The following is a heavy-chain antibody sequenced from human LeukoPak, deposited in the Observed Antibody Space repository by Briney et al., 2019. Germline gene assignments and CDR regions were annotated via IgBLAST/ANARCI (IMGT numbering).Heavy chain of an antibody. CDR3: ARSSYSSSSSV. D-gene: IGHD6-6*01. J-gene: IGHJ3*01. Sequence: PEGSLRLSCAVSGFTFSGFWMSWSRQAPGKGLEWVASINSDGSEGYYADVVKGRFTISRGNAKNSLYLQINSLRAEDTAVYYCARSSYSSSSSVWGQGTMVTVSS. V-gene: IGHV3-7*03. CDR2: INSDGSEG. CDR1: GFTFSGFW.